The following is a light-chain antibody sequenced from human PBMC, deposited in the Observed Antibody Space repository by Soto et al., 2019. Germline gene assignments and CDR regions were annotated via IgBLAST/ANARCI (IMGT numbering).Light chain of an antibody. J-gene: IGKJ1*01. Sequence: DIVMTQSPLSLPVTPGEPASISCRSSQRLRHSNGYNYLDWSLQKPGQSPQLLIYLGSNRAAGVPDRFSGSGSDTDFTLTISRVEAEDVGVYYCMQALQTPRTFGQGTKVEIK. V-gene: IGKV2-28*01. CDR1: QRLRHSNGYNY. CDR2: LGS. CDR3: MQALQTPRT.